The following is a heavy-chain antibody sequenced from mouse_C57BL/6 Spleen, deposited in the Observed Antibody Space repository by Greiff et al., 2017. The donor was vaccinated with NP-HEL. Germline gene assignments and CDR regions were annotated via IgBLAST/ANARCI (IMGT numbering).Heavy chain of an antibody. D-gene: IGHD2-1*01. CDR3: ARRGDGNYHYWYFDV. Sequence: VKLQQPGAELVKPGASVKMSCKASGYTFTSYWITWVKQRPGQGLEWIGDIYPGSGSTNYNEKFKSKATLTVDTSSSTAYMQLSSLTSEDSAVYYCARRGDGNYHYWYFDVWGTGTTVTVSS. CDR2: IYPGSGST. V-gene: IGHV1-55*01. J-gene: IGHJ1*03. CDR1: GYTFTSYW.